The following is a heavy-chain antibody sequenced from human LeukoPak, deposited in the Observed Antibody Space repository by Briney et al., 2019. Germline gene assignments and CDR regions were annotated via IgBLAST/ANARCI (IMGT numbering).Heavy chain of an antibody. V-gene: IGHV1-18*01. CDR2: ISPYNGNT. CDR3: ARGDFDAWSGQFYYMDV. CDR1: GYTFTSFG. D-gene: IGHD3-3*01. Sequence: ASVKVFCKASGYTFTSFGIKWVRQAPGHGLGWMGWISPYNGNTNYAQKLQGRVSMTTDTSTSTAYMELRSLRSDDTAVYYCARGDFDAWSGQFYYMDVWGIGTTVTVSS. J-gene: IGHJ6*03.